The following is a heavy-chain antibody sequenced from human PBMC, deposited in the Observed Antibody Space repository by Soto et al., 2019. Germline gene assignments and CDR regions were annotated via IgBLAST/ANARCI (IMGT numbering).Heavy chain of an antibody. D-gene: IGHD6-19*01. J-gene: IGHJ6*02. CDR2: IIPIFGTA. Sequence: QVQLVQSGAEVKKPGSSVKVSCKASGATFSSYAISWVRQAPRQGLEWMGGIIPIFGTANYAQKFQGRVTITADESTSTACMEVRSLGSEDTVVDYCARDSASYSSGRDSDGRDVWGRGTTVTVSS. CDR1: GATFSSYA. V-gene: IGHV1-69*01. CDR3: ARDSASYSSGRDSDGRDV.